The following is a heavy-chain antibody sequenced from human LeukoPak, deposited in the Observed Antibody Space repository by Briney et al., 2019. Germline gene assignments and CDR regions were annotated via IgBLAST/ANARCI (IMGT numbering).Heavy chain of an antibody. CDR3: AKDLDSYCSSTSCYSPYFDY. V-gene: IGHV3-23*01. CDR1: GFTFSSYA. CDR2: ISGSGGST. Sequence: GGSLRLSCAASGFTFSSYAMSWVRQAPGKGLEWVSAISGSGGSTYYADSVKGRFTISRDNSKNTLYLQMNSLRAEDTAVYYCAKDLDSYCSSTSCYSPYFDYWGQGTLVTVSS. D-gene: IGHD2-2*02. J-gene: IGHJ4*02.